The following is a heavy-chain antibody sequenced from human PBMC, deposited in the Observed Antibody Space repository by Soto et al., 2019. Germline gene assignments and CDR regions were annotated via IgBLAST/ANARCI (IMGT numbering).Heavy chain of an antibody. Sequence: GGSLRLSCAASGFTFDDYGMSWVRQVPGKGLEWVAVLTYNGGSTGYADSVKGRFTISRDNSKNTLYLQMNSLRAEDTAVYYCAKSFYIWAPAPYYMDVWGKGTTVTVSS. D-gene: IGHD3-16*01. CDR2: LTYNGGST. CDR1: GFTFDDYG. V-gene: IGHV3-20*04. J-gene: IGHJ6*03. CDR3: AKSFYIWAPAPYYMDV.